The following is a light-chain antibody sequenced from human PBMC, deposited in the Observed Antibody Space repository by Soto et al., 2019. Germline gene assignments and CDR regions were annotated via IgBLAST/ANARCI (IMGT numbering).Light chain of an antibody. CDR2: GAF. V-gene: IGKV1-12*01. CDR3: QQGGSFPIT. J-gene: IGKJ5*01. CDR1: QDIGSW. Sequence: DIQMTQSPSSVSASVGDRVTITCRASQDIGSWLAWYQQKPGKAPDLLIYGAFSLQSGVPSRFYGSGSGTDFTLTISSLQPEDFATYYCQQGGSFPITFDQGTRLDIK.